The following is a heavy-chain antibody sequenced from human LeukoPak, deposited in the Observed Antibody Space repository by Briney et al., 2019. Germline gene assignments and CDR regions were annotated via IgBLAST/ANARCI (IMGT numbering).Heavy chain of an antibody. D-gene: IGHD4-17*01. J-gene: IGHJ5*02. CDR3: ARVNYGDCFRWFDP. CDR1: GGSFSGYY. V-gene: IGHV4-34*01. Sequence: PSETLSLTCAVYGGSFSGYYWSWLRQPPGKGLEWIGEINHSGSTNYNPSLKSRVTISVDTSKNQFSLKLSSVTAADTAVYYCARVNYGDCFRWFDPWGQGTLVTVSS. CDR2: INHSGST.